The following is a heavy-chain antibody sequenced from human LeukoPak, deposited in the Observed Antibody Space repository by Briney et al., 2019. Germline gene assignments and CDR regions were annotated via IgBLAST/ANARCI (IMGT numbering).Heavy chain of an antibody. CDR1: GFTFSSYA. J-gene: IGHJ4*02. Sequence: GGSLRLSCAASGFTFSSYAMSWVRQAPGKGLEWVSYISSSSSTIYYADSVKGRFTISRDNAKNSLYLQMNGLRAEDTAVYYCARMFRRDGYKIIDYWGQGTLVTVSS. CDR3: ARMFRRDGYKIIDY. V-gene: IGHV3-48*04. D-gene: IGHD5-24*01. CDR2: ISSSSSTI.